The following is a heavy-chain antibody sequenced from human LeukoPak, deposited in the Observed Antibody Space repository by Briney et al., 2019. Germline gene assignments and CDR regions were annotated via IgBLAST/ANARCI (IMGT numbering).Heavy chain of an antibody. J-gene: IGHJ3*02. CDR2: INPSGGST. CDR1: GYTFTSYY. V-gene: IGHV1-46*01. D-gene: IGHD2-21*01. CDR3: ARDPVDCGGDCYLDAFDI. Sequence: EASVTVSCKASGYTFTSYYMHWVRQAPGQGLEWMGIINPSGGSTSYAQKFQGRVTMTRDTSTSTVYMELSSLRPEDTAVYYCARDPVDCGGDCYLDAFDIWGQGTMVTVSS.